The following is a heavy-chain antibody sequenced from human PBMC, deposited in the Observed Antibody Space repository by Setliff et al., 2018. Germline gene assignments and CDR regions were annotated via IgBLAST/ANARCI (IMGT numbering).Heavy chain of an antibody. V-gene: IGHV4-34*01. Sequence: PSETLSLTCAVYGGSFSGYYWSWIRQPPGKGLEWIGEIXXXXXXXXXXXXKXRVTXXVDTSKNQFSLKLSSVTAADTAVYYCARWVVVAATRGRYYYYYMDVWGKGTTVTVSS. D-gene: IGHD2-15*01. CDR3: ARWVVVAATRGRYYYYYMDV. J-gene: IGHJ6*03. CDR2: IXXXXXX. CDR1: GGSFSGYY.